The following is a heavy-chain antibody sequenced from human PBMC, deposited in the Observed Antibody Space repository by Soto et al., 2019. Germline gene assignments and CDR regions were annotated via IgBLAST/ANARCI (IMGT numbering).Heavy chain of an antibody. CDR1: GGTFSSYA. D-gene: IGHD6-19*01. J-gene: IGHJ5*02. CDR3: ARDSASIAVAGRHRGHWFDP. CDR2: IIPIFGTA. Sequence: SVKVSCKASGGTFSSYAISWVRQAPGQGLEWMGGIIPIFGTANYAQKFQGRVTITADESTSKAYMELSSLRSEDTAVYYCARDSASIAVAGRHRGHWFDPWGQGTMVTVYS. V-gene: IGHV1-69*13.